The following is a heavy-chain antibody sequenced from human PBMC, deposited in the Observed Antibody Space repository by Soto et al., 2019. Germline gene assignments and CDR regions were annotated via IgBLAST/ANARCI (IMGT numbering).Heavy chain of an antibody. D-gene: IGHD5-12*01. CDR1: GGSISSYY. Sequence: SDTLSLTCTVSGGSISSYYWSWIRQPPGKGLEWIGYIYYSGSTNYNPSLKSRVTISVDTSKNQFSLKLSSVTAADTAVYYCARASERWLQSPFDYWGQGTLVTVSS. CDR2: IYYSGST. CDR3: ARASERWLQSPFDY. V-gene: IGHV4-59*08. J-gene: IGHJ4*02.